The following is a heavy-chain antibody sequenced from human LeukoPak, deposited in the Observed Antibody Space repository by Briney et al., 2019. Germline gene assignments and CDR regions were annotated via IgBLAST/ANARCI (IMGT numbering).Heavy chain of an antibody. V-gene: IGHV3-23*01. CDR2: ISGSGGST. Sequence: GVSLRLSCAASGFTFSSYAMSWVRQAPGKGLEWVSAISGSGGSTYYADSVKGRFTISRDNSKNTLFLQMNSLRAEDTAVYYCAKSDYGDYFDFWGQGTLVTVSS. CDR3: AKSDYGDYFDF. CDR1: GFTFSSYA. D-gene: IGHD4-17*01. J-gene: IGHJ4*02.